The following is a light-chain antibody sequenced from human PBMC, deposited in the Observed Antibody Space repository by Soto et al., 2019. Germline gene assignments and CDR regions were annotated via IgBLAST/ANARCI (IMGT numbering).Light chain of an antibody. Sequence: EIMLTQSPGTLSSSPGGRATLSCRASQSVRDSHLAWFQQKPGQAPRLLIYDASRRATGIPDRFSGSGSGKEFTLTISRLETEDFAVYYCEKYDTQQWTFGQGTKVEIK. CDR1: QSVRDSH. J-gene: IGKJ1*01. CDR3: EKYDTQQWT. V-gene: IGKV3-20*01. CDR2: DAS.